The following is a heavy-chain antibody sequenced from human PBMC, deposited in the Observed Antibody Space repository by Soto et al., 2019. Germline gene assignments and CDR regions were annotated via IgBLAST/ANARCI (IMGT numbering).Heavy chain of an antibody. V-gene: IGHV5-51*01. CDR2: IYPGDSDT. Sequence: LGESLKISCKGSGYSFTSYWIGWVRQMPGKGLEWMGIIYPGDSDTRYSPSFQGQVTISADKSISTAYLQWSSLKASDTAMYYCARHIHYSNHYYYYYYGMDVWGQGTTVTVSS. CDR3: ARHIHYSNHYYYYYYGMDV. CDR1: GYSFTSYW. J-gene: IGHJ6*02. D-gene: IGHD4-4*01.